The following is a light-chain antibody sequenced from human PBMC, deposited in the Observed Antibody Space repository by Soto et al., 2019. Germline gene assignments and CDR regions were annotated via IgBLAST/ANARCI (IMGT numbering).Light chain of an antibody. CDR3: QQYGSSPQIN. V-gene: IGKV3-20*01. CDR2: GAS. CDR1: QSVSSSY. J-gene: IGKJ5*01. Sequence: EIVLTQSPGTLSLSPGERATLSCRASQSVSSSYLAWYQQKPGQAPRLLIYGASNRAAGIPDRFGGSGSGTDFTLTISRLEPEDFAVYYCQQYGSSPQINFGQGTRLEIK.